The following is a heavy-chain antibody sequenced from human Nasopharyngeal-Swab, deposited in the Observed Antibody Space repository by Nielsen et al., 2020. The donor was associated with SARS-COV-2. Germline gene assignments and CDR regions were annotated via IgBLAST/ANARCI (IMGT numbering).Heavy chain of an antibody. D-gene: IGHD3-10*01. CDR2: IYYSGST. CDR3: ARVQRAQSGRGFGGPWDYYGMDV. V-gene: IGHV4-31*03. J-gene: IGHJ6*02. CDR1: GGPISSGGYY. Sequence: SETLSLTCTLSGGPISSGGYYWSWIRQHPGKGLEWIGYIYYSGSTYYNPSLKSRVTISVDTSKNQFSLKLSSVTAADTAVYYCARVQRAQSGRGFGGPWDYYGMDVWGQGTTVTVSS.